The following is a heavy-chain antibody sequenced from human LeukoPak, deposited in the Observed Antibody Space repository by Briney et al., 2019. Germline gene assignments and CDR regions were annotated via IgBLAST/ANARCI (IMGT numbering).Heavy chain of an antibody. CDR1: GFTFSNAW. Sequence: GGSLRLSCAASGFTFSNAWMSWVRHATGKGLEWVGRIKRKNDGGTTDYSTPVKGSVTISRYDSKNTLYPQINSLKTEDTAVYYCTTRPEWLRYYFDYWGQGTLVTASS. CDR3: TTRPEWLRYYFDY. CDR2: IKRKNDGGTT. V-gene: IGHV3-15*01. D-gene: IGHD3-3*01. J-gene: IGHJ4*02.